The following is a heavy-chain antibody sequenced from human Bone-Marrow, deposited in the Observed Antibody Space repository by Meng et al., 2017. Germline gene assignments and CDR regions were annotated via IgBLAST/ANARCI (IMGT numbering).Heavy chain of an antibody. Sequence: ASVKVSCKASGYTFTSYDINWVRQAPGQGLEWMGWINPNSGGTNYAQKFQGRVTMTRDTSISTAYMELSRLRSDDTAVYYCARDHTRKQQLVLLGYWGQGTLVTVSS. D-gene: IGHD6-13*01. CDR1: GYTFTSYD. J-gene: IGHJ4*02. CDR2: INPNSGGT. V-gene: IGHV1-2*02. CDR3: ARDHTRKQQLVLLGY.